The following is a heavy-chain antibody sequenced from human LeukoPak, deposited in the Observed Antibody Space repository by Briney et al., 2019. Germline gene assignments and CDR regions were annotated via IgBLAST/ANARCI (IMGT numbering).Heavy chain of an antibody. CDR2: INTQSGDT. V-gene: IGHV1-2*02. CDR3: ARKYDILTGFDNWFAP. Sequence: ASVKVSCTASGYTFTGYYIHWVRQAPGQGLEWMGWINTQSGDTKYAQKFRGRVTMTRDTSSSTANMELSRLRSDDTALYYCARKYDILTGFDNWFAPWGQGTLVTVSS. J-gene: IGHJ5*02. D-gene: IGHD3-9*01. CDR1: GYTFTGYY.